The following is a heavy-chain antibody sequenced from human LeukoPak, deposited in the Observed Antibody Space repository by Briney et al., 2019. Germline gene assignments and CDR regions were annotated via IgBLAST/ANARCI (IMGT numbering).Heavy chain of an antibody. J-gene: IGHJ4*02. D-gene: IGHD1-26*01. Sequence: SQTLSLTCTVSGGSISSGSYYWSWIRQPAGKGLEWIGRIYTSGSTNYNPSLKSRVTISVDTSKNQFSLRLSSVTAADTAVYYCARVLLVGAILDDFDYWGQGTLVTVSS. CDR1: GGSISSGSYY. CDR2: IYTSGST. V-gene: IGHV4-61*02. CDR3: ARVLLVGAILDDFDY.